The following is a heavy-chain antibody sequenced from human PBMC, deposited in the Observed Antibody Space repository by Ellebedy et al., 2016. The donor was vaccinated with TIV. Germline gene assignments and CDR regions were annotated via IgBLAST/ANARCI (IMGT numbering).Heavy chain of an antibody. D-gene: IGHD6-13*01. J-gene: IGHJ4*02. CDR1: GFTFSSFT. Sequence: GESLKISCVASGFTFSSFTMNWVRQAPGKGLEWVSSISTNGKYIHLADSLKGRFTVSRDNAKNSLYPQMSSLRVEDTAIYYCTRPAATYSSSWYDFDCWGQGALVTVSS. V-gene: IGHV3-21*01. CDR3: TRPAATYSSSWYDFDC. CDR2: ISTNGKYI.